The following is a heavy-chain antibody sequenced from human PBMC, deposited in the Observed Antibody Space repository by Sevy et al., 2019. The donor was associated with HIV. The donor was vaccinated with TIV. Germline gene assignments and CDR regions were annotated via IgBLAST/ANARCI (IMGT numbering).Heavy chain of an antibody. CDR1: GFDFSTYW. Sequence: GGSLRLSCAASGFDFSTYWMHWVRQAPGKGLVWVSRIMGDGSRRSHADSVKGRFTISRDNAKNTLYLQMNSLRAEDTALYFCARDPFGGYYFDHWGPGTLVTISS. CDR3: ARDPFGGYYFDH. CDR2: IMGDGSRR. D-gene: IGHD3-16*01. J-gene: IGHJ4*02. V-gene: IGHV3-74*01.